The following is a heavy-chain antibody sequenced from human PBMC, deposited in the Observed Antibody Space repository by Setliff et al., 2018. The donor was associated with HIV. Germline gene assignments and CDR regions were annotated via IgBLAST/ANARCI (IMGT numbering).Heavy chain of an antibody. CDR2: INTVTGNP. J-gene: IGHJ4*02. Sequence: GASVKVSCKASGYTFNSYGINWVRQAPGQGLEWMGWINTVTGNPTYAQGFTGRFVFSLDTSVSTAYLQISSLKAEDTAVYYCTRHSTDPWSLLDYWGQGTLVTVSS. CDR1: GYTFNSYG. V-gene: IGHV7-4-1*02. CDR3: TRHSTDPWSLLDY. D-gene: IGHD4-4*01.